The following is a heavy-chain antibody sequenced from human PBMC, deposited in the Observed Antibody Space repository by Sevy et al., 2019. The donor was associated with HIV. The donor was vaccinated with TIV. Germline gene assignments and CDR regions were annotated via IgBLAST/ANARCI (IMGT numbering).Heavy chain of an antibody. J-gene: IGHJ6*02. D-gene: IGHD6-19*01. V-gene: IGHV1-2*04. CDR1: GYTFTGYY. CDR3: TRDRTYSSGWLGNYYYDMDV. Sequence: ASVKVSCKASGYTFTGYYMHWVRQAPGQGLEWMGWINPNTGGTNYAQKFQGWVTMTRDTSITTAYMERSRLRSDDTALYYCTRDRTYSSGWLGNYYYDMDVWGQGTTVTVSS. CDR2: INPNTGGT.